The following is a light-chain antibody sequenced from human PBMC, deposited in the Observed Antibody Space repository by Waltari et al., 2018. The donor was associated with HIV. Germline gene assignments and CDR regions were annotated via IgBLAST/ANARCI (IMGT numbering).Light chain of an antibody. CDR1: QNVSSY. CDR3: QQRSNWPPELT. V-gene: IGKV3-11*01. J-gene: IGKJ4*01. CDR2: DAS. Sequence: IVLTQSPATLSLSPGERATLSCRATQNVSSYLAWYQHKPGQAHRLLIYDASNRANGITVRCSGSASGTDFTLTIRSLEPEEFAIYYCQQRSNWPPELTFGGGTKVEIK.